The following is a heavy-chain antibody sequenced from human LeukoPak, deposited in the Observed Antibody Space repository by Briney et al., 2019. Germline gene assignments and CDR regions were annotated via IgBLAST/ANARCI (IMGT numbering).Heavy chain of an antibody. CDR1: GGSISSSSYY. D-gene: IGHD3-10*01. CDR2: IYYSGST. V-gene: IGHV4-39*07. J-gene: IGHJ6*03. CDR3: ARVLGGGSGSYYPYYYYMDV. Sequence: SETLSLTCSVSGGSISSSSYYWGWIRQPPGKGLEWIGSIYYSGSTYYNPSLKSRVVISVDTSKNQFSLKLSSVTAADTAVYYCARVLGGGSGSYYPYYYYMDVWGKGTTVTISS.